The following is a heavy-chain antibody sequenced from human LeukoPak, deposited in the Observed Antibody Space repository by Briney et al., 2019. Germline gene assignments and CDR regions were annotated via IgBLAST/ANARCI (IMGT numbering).Heavy chain of an antibody. Sequence: PGGSLRLSCAASGFTVGSNYMNWVRQAPGKGLEWVSAVSGSGGSTYYADSVKGRFTISRDNSKNTLYLQMNSLSAEDMSVYYCAKFRTYCGCDCYPKQAFDIWGQGTMVTVSS. CDR2: VSGSGGST. D-gene: IGHD2-21*02. CDR3: AKFRTYCGCDCYPKQAFDI. CDR1: GFTVGSNY. J-gene: IGHJ3*02. V-gene: IGHV3-23*01.